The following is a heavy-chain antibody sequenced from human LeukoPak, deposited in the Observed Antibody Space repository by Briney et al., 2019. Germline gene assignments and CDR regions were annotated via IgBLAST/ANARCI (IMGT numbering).Heavy chain of an antibody. CDR2: IYYSGST. Sequence: SETLSLTCTVSGCSISSYYWSWIRQPPGKGLEWIGYIYYSGSTNYNPSLKSRVTISVDTSKNQFSLKLSSVTAADTAVYYCARGLKQWLVVTWGQGTMVTVSS. V-gene: IGHV4-59*08. CDR3: ARGLKQWLVVT. D-gene: IGHD6-19*01. J-gene: IGHJ3*01. CDR1: GCSISSYY.